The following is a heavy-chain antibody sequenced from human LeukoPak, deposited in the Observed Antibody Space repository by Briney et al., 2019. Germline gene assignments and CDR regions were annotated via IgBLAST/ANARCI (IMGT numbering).Heavy chain of an antibody. V-gene: IGHV3-30-3*01. D-gene: IGHD6-19*01. CDR2: ISYDGSNK. Sequence: GRSLRLSCAASGFTFSSYAMHWVRQAPGKGLEWVAVISYDGSNKYYADSVKGRFTISRDNSKNTLYLQVNSLRAEDTAVYYCARVGPSSGWPEIDYWGQGTLVTVSS. CDR1: GFTFSSYA. J-gene: IGHJ4*02. CDR3: ARVGPSSGWPEIDY.